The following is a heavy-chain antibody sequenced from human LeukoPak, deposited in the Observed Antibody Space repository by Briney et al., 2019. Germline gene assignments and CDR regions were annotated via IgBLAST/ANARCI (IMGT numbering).Heavy chain of an antibody. V-gene: IGHV4-39*07. CDR1: GGSISSGDYY. J-gene: IGHJ4*02. D-gene: IGHD2-8*02. CDR3: ARSWAGMYCPFYYFDY. Sequence: TSSETLSLTCTVSGGSISSGDYYWSWIRQPPGKGLEWIAEINDRGTTHYNPSLKSRVNISADTSKNQFSLHLDSVTAADTAVYYCARSWAGMYCPFYYFDYWGQGTLVSVSS. CDR2: INDRGTT.